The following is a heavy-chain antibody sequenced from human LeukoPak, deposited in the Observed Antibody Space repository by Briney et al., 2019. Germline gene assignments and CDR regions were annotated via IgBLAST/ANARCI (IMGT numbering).Heavy chain of an antibody. Sequence: PGGSLRLSCAASGFTFSSYGMHWVRQAPGKGLEWVSSISSSSSYIYYADSVKGRFTISRDNAKNSLYLQMNSLRAEDTAVYYCARTPGIAAAGLSWYFDLWGRGTLVTVSS. V-gene: IGHV3-21*01. CDR3: ARTPGIAAAGLSWYFDL. D-gene: IGHD6-13*01. CDR1: GFTFSSYG. CDR2: ISSSSSYI. J-gene: IGHJ2*01.